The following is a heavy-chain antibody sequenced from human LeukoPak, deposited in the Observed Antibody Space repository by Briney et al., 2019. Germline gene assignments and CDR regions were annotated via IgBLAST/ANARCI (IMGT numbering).Heavy chain of an antibody. CDR2: IHYTATT. V-gene: IGHV4-39*01. D-gene: IGHD1-26*01. J-gene: IGHJ3*01. CDR1: GGSISSSRYY. CDR3: ARIGGANL. Sequence: SETLFLTCTVSGGSISSSRYYWAWIRQPPGKGLEWIGTIHYTATTYYDPSLKSRVTISVDTSNDQFFLKLNSVTAADTAVYYCARIGGANLWGQGTMVTVSS.